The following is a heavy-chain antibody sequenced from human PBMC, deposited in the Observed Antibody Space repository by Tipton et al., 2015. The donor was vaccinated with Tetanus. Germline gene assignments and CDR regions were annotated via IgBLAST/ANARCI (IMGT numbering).Heavy chain of an antibody. CDR1: GASISSYY. CDR2: IYTSGTT. Sequence: TLSLTCTVSGASISSYYWSWIRQPAGKGLEWIGRIYTSGTTNYNPSLKSRVTMSLDTSKNQFSLKLNSVTAAGTAVYYCARGIWFGPGPKFYFDSWGQGTLVAVSS. J-gene: IGHJ4*02. CDR3: ARGIWFGPGPKFYFDS. D-gene: IGHD3-10*01. V-gene: IGHV4-4*07.